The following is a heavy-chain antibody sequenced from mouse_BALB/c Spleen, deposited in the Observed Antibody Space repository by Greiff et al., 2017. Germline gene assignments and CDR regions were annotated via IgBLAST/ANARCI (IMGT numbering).Heavy chain of an antibody. Sequence: EVQLQQSGAELVTPGASVKLSCTASGFNIKDTYMHWVKQRPEQGLEWIGRIDPANGNTKYDPKFQGKATITADTSSNTAYLQLSSLTSEDTAVYYCARSDDYAPMDYWGQGTSVTVSS. CDR3: ARSDDYAPMDY. CDR2: IDPANGNT. J-gene: IGHJ4*01. D-gene: IGHD2-4*01. CDR1: GFNIKDTY. V-gene: IGHV14-3*02.